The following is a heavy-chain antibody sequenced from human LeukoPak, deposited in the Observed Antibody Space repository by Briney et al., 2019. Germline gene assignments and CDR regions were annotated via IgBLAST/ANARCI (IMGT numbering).Heavy chain of an antibody. CDR3: ARDRGSSWYDAFDI. J-gene: IGHJ3*02. Sequence: SETLSLTCTVSGGSISSYYWSWIRQPAGKGLEWIGRIYTSGSTNYNPSLKSRVTMSVDTSKNQFPLKLSSVTAADTAVYYCARDRGSSWYDAFDIWGQGTMVTVSS. V-gene: IGHV4-4*07. D-gene: IGHD6-13*01. CDR2: IYTSGST. CDR1: GGSISSYY.